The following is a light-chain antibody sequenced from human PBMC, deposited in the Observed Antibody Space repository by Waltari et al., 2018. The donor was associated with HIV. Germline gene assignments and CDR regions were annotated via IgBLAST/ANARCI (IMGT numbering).Light chain of an antibody. CDR2: GAS. CDR3: QQYNKWPRT. J-gene: IGKJ1*01. V-gene: IGKV3-15*01. CDR1: QNVITN. Sequence: EIVMKQSPGNLSVSPGERVTLSCRASQNVITNLAWYQQKPGQAPRLLIYGASTRAPGIPPRFSGGVSGTDFTLTIGSLQSEDFTFYYCQQYNKWPRTFGQGTKVEVK.